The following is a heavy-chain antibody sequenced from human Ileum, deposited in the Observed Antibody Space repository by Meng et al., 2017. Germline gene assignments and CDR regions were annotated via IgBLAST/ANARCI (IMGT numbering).Heavy chain of an antibody. D-gene: IGHD4-23*01. V-gene: IGHV4-4*02. CDR2: ISHSGST. CDR3: ARHGGYYQGF. Sequence: HVQLQESGPGLVQPSGTLSLTCAVSSGSITSDTYWSWVRLPPGKGLEWIGQISHSGSTFYNPSLKSRVTMSVDKSKSQFSLMLTSVTAADTAVYYCARHGGYYQGFWGQGTLVTVSS. CDR1: SGSITSDTY. J-gene: IGHJ4*02.